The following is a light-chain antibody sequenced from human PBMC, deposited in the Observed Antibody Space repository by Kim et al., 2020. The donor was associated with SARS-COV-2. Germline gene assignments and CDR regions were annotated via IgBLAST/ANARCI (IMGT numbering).Light chain of an antibody. CDR3: QNYNSDPLT. J-gene: IGKJ4*01. V-gene: IGKV1-27*01. Sequence: DIQMTQSPSSLSASVGDRVTITCRASQDITSKLAWYQQRPGKPPKILIYAASSLQSGVPSRFSGVGSGTDFALTISSLQPEDVATYYCQNYNSDPLTFGGGTKVDIK. CDR1: QDITSK. CDR2: AAS.